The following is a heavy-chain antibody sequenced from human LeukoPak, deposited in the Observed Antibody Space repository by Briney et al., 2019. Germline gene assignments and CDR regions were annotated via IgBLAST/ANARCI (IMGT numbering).Heavy chain of an antibody. D-gene: IGHD1-1*01. CDR1: GFTFSSYN. Sequence: GGSLRLSCVASGFTFSSYNMNWVRQAPGKGLEWVSSISSSSSNIYYTDSVKGRFTISRDNAKNSLYLQMNSLRVEDTAVYYCARCTTGRTFGSLREIKRSREIDYWGQGTLVTVSS. V-gene: IGHV3-21*01. CDR2: ISSSSSNI. CDR3: ARCTTGRTFGSLREIKRSREIDY. J-gene: IGHJ4*02.